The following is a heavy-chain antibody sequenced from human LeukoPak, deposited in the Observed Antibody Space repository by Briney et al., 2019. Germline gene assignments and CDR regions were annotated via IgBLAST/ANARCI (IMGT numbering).Heavy chain of an antibody. D-gene: IGHD1-26*01. V-gene: IGHV4-59*08. CDR3: ASNSGSYYPYYYYYYMDV. CDR1: GGSISSYY. J-gene: IGHJ6*03. Sequence: SETLSLTCTVSGGSISSYYWSWIRQPPGKGLEWIGYIYYGGSTNYNPSLKSRVTISVDTSKNQFSLKLSSVTAADTAVCYCASNSGSYYPYYYYYYMDVWGKGTTVTVSS. CDR2: IYYGGST.